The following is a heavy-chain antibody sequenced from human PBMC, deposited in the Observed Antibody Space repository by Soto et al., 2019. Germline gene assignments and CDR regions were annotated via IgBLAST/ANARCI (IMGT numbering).Heavy chain of an antibody. CDR3: AHRSAAAAVTYFLDY. Sequence: SGPTLVNPTPTLTLTCTFSGFSLSTSGVGVGWIRQPPGKALEWLALIYWDDDKRYSPSLKNRPTITSDTSRNQVVLTMTNMGPVYTATYYCAHRSAAAAVTYFLDYWVQRTPVTVS. J-gene: IGHJ4*02. CDR1: GFSLSTSGVG. V-gene: IGHV2-5*02. D-gene: IGHD6-13*01. CDR2: IYWDDDK.